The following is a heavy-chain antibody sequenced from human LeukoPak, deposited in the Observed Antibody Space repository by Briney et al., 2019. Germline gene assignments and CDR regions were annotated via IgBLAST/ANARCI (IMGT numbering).Heavy chain of an antibody. CDR2: IKQDGSEK. CDR3: ARGSGGDYFDY. CDR1: GFTFSSYW. J-gene: IGHJ4*02. Sequence: PGGSLRLCCAASGFTFSSYWMSCVRQAPGKGLEWVANIKQDGSEKYYVASVKGRFTISRDNAKKSLYLQMNSLRAEDTAVYYCARGSGGDYFDYWGQGTLVTVSS. V-gene: IGHV3-7*01. D-gene: IGHD1-26*01.